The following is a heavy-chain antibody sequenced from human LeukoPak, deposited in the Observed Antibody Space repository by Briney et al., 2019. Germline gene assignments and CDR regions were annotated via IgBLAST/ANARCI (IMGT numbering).Heavy chain of an antibody. CDR2: LYNSGST. CDR3: ARDSAVYYDSSGFDY. D-gene: IGHD3-22*01. V-gene: IGHV4-59*01. J-gene: IGHJ4*02. Sequence: WTGYLYNSGSTNYNPSLKSRVTISVDTSKNQFSLKLSSVTAADTAVYYCARDSAVYYDSSGFDYWGQGTLVTVSS.